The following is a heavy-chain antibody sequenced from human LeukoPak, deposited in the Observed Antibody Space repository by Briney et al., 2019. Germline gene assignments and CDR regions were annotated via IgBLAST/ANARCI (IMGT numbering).Heavy chain of an antibody. V-gene: IGHV4-59*08. D-gene: IGHD3-10*01. Sequence: SGTLSLTCTVSGGSISSYYCSWIRQPPGKGLEWIGYIPNSGSTNYNPSLKSRVTISLDTSKNQFSLKLSSVTAADTAVYYCARHFSGSGSGSYYTALDYWGQGTLVTVSS. CDR3: ARHFSGSGSGSYYTALDY. J-gene: IGHJ4*02. CDR1: GGSISSYY. CDR2: IPNSGST.